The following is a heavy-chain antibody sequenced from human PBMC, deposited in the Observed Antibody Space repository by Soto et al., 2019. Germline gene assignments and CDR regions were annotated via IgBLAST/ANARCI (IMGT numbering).Heavy chain of an antibody. D-gene: IGHD2-15*01. J-gene: IGHJ4*02. Sequence: SETLSLTCTVSGGSISSSSYYWGWIRQPPGKGLEWIGSIHYSGSTYYNPSLKSRVTISVDTSKNQFSLKLSSVTAADTAVYYCARHTPAISISDHWGQGTLVTVSS. V-gene: IGHV4-39*01. CDR1: GGSISSSSYY. CDR2: IHYSGST. CDR3: ARHTPAISISDH.